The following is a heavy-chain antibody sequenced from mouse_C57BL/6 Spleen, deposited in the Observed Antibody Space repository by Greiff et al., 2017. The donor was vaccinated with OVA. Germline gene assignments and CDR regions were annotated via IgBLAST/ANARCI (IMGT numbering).Heavy chain of an antibody. Sequence: VQLQQSGTVLARPGASVKMSCKTSGYTFTSYWMHWVKQRPGQGLEWIGAIYPGNGDTSYNQKFKGKAKLTAVTSASTAYMELSSLTNEDSAVYYWTRGGYDYDVAMDYWGQGTSVTVSS. CDR3: TRGGYDYDVAMDY. D-gene: IGHD2-4*01. CDR2: IYPGNGDT. J-gene: IGHJ4*01. V-gene: IGHV1-5*01. CDR1: GYTFTSYW.